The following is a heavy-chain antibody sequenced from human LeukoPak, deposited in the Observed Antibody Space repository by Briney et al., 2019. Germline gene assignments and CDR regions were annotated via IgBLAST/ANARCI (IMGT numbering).Heavy chain of an antibody. V-gene: IGHV1-8*01. Sequence: ASVKVSCKASGFTFTSYDINWVRQATGQGLEWMGWMNPINGNTGYAQKFQGRVTMTRGTSTSAVYMELSSLTSEDTAVYYCARLRSCGGDCYYFDYWGQGTLVTVSS. J-gene: IGHJ4*02. CDR2: MNPINGNT. D-gene: IGHD2-21*02. CDR1: GFTFTSYD. CDR3: ARLRSCGGDCYYFDY.